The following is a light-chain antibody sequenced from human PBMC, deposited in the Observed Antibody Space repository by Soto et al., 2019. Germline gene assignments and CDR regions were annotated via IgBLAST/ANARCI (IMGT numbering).Light chain of an antibody. V-gene: IGKV1-9*01. J-gene: IGKJ4*01. Sequence: DIQLTQSPSFLSASVGDRVTINCRASQGISSYLAWYQQKPGKAPKLLIYAIATFQSGVPSRFSGSGSGTEFTLTISSLQPEDFATYYCQQLNTSPVTFGGGTKVEIK. CDR1: QGISSY. CDR3: QQLNTSPVT. CDR2: AIA.